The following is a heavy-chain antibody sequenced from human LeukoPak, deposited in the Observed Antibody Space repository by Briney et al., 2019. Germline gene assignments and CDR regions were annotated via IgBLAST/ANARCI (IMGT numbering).Heavy chain of an antibody. V-gene: IGHV3-30-3*02. J-gene: IGHJ3*02. CDR1: GFTFNSYA. D-gene: IGHD2-21*02. CDR3: AKTKVGTGLDALDI. CDR2: ISYAGSNK. Sequence: GGSLRLSCAASGFTFNSYAMHWVRQAAGKGLEWVAIISYAGSNKFYADSVKGRFAISRDNSKNTLYPQMDSLRAEDTAVYYCAKTKVGTGLDALDIWGQGTMVTVSS.